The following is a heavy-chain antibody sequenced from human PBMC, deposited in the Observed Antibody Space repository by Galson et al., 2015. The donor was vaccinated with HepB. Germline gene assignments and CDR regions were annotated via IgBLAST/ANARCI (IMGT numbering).Heavy chain of an antibody. V-gene: IGHV3-23*01. J-gene: IGHJ5*02. CDR2: VSGSGEST. CDR1: GFTFSSYA. CDR3: AKDRPDSDSRGPNWFDP. D-gene: IGHD3-22*01. Sequence: SLRLSCAASGFTFSSYAMSWVRQAPGKGLEWVSFVSGSGESTNFADSVKGRFTISRDNSKNTLYLQMNSLRAEDTAVYYCAKDRPDSDSRGPNWFDPWGQGTLVTVSS.